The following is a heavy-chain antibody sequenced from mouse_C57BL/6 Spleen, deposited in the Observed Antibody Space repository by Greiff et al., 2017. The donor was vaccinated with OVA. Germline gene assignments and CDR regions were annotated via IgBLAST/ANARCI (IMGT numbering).Heavy chain of an antibody. CDR3: ARRGFTKVVATDY. Sequence: EVQLQQSGPELVKPGASVKMSCKASGYTFTDYNMHWVKQSHGKSLEWIGYINPNNGGTSYNQKVKGKATLTVNKSSSTAYMELRSLTSEDSAVYYCARRGFTKVVATDYWGQGTTLTVSS. J-gene: IGHJ2*01. V-gene: IGHV1-22*01. D-gene: IGHD1-1*01. CDR2: INPNNGGT. CDR1: GYTFTDYN.